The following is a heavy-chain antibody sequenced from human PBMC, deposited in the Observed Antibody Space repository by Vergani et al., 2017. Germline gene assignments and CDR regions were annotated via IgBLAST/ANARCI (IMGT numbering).Heavy chain of an antibody. J-gene: IGHJ4*02. D-gene: IGHD6-19*01. Sequence: QVQLVETGGGVVQPGGSLRLSCVTSGCTFSSHAMHWVRQTPGKGLEWVVVIWSDGSKYIYTRPVNGRFVISRDNSKNTLYLQMHDLRPEDTGVYYCARDGSPRGQWLVGPFDYWGQGTLVTASS. CDR2: IWSDGSKY. CDR3: ARDGSPRGQWLVGPFDY. CDR1: GCTFSSHA. V-gene: IGHV3-33*01.